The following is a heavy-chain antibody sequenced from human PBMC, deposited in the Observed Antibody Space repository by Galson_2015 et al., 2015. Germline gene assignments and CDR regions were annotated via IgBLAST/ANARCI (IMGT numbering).Heavy chain of an antibody. V-gene: IGHV3-23*01. D-gene: IGHD3-10*01. CDR3: AKSFTYYYGSGTWFDP. CDR2: ISGSGGST. CDR1: GFTFSSYA. Sequence: SLRLSCAASGFTFSSYAMSWVRQAPGKGLEWVSAISGSGGSTYYADSVKGRFTISRDNSKNTLYLQMNSLRAEDTAVYYCAKSFTYYYGSGTWFDPWGQGTLVTVSS. J-gene: IGHJ5*02.